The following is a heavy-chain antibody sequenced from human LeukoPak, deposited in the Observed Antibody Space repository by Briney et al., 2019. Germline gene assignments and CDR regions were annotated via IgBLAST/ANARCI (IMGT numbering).Heavy chain of an antibody. V-gene: IGHV5-51*01. CDR3: ARLFPNIAARPRYDY. Sequence: GESLKISCKGSGYSFTSYWIGWVRQMPGKGLEWMGIIYPGDSDTRYSPSFQGQVTISADKSISTAYLQWSSLKASDTAMYYCARLFPNIAARPRYDYWGQGTLVTVSS. D-gene: IGHD6-6*01. J-gene: IGHJ4*02. CDR2: IYPGDSDT. CDR1: GYSFTSYW.